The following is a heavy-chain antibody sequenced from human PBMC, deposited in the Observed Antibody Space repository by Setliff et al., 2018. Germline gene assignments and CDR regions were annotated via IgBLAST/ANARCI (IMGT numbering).Heavy chain of an antibody. CDR3: ARLYHNDNSADFRRAPFDV. CDR1: GDSISSYY. D-gene: IGHD3-22*01. CDR2: VFSGGSP. Sequence: PSETLSLTCTVSGDSISSYYWSWIRQPPGKGLDWIGYVFSGGSPNYSPSFKSRVTMSIDTSKNQFSLKVRSVTAADTAVYYCARLYHNDNSADFRRAPFDVWGQGIMVT. V-gene: IGHV4-59*01. J-gene: IGHJ3*01.